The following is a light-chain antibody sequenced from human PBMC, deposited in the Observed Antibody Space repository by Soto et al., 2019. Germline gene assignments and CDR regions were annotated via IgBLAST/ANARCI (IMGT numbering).Light chain of an antibody. CDR2: DVS. J-gene: IGLJ1*01. V-gene: IGLV2-14*03. CDR1: SSDVGGYDF. CDR3: SSYTSISTYV. Sequence: PLTQPASVSGSPGQSITISCTGTSSDVGGYDFVSWYQHHPGKAPRLMIYDVSHRPSGVSDRFSDSKSGNTASLTISGLLAEDEADYYCSSYTSISTYVFGTGTKVTVL.